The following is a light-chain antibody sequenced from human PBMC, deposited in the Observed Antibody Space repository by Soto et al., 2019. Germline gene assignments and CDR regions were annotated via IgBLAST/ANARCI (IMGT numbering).Light chain of an antibody. J-gene: IGLJ2*01. Sequence: QSALTQPPSASGSPGQSVTISCTGTSSDVGGYNYVSWYQQHPGKAPKLMIYEVSKRPSGVPDRFSGSKSGNTASLTVSGLQAEDEADYXCSSYAGSNNFVVFGGGTKLTVL. V-gene: IGLV2-8*01. CDR1: SSDVGGYNY. CDR2: EVS. CDR3: SSYAGSNNFVV.